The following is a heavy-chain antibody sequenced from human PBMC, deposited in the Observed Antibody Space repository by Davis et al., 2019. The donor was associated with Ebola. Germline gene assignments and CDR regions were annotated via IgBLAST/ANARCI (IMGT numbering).Heavy chain of an antibody. CDR2: ISWNSGSI. D-gene: IGHD3-10*01. Sequence: SLKISCAASGFTFDDYAMHRVRQAPGKGLEWVSGISWNSGSIGYADSVKGRFTISRDNAKNSLYLQMNSLRAEDTALYYCAKDGGGRGMDVWGQGTTVTVSS. CDR3: AKDGGGRGMDV. V-gene: IGHV3-9*01. J-gene: IGHJ6*02. CDR1: GFTFDDYA.